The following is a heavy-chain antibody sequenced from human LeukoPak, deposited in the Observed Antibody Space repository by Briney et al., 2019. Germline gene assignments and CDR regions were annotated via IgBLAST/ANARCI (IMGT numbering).Heavy chain of an antibody. J-gene: IGHJ6*04. CDR3: ARGWGSGSAIYYYYGMDV. CDR1: GGSFSGYY. V-gene: IGHV4-34*01. Sequence: SETLSLTCAVYGGSFSGYYWSWIRQPPGKGLEWIGEINHSGSTNYNPSLKSRDTISVDTSKNQFSLKLNSVTAADTAVYYCARGWGSGSAIYYYYGMDVWGKGTTVTVSS. CDR2: INHSGST. D-gene: IGHD3-10*01.